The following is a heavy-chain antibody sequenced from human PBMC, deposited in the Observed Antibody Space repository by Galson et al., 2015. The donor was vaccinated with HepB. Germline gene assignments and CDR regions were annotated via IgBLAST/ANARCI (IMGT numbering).Heavy chain of an antibody. V-gene: IGHV1-69*04. CDR1: GGTFSSYA. Sequence: SVKVSCKASGGTFSSYAISWVRQAPGQGLEWMGRIIPILGIANYAQKFQGRVTITADKSTSTAYMELSSLRSEDTAVYYCARDHQARSRHRDYYYYYMDVWGKGTTVTVSS. J-gene: IGHJ6*03. CDR2: IIPILGIA. CDR3: ARDHQARSRHRDYYYYYMDV. D-gene: IGHD2-2*01.